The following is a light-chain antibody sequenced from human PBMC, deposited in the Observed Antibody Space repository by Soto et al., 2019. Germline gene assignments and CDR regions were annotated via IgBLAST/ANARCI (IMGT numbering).Light chain of an antibody. Sequence: ELVLTHSPATLSLSPGERATLSCRASQSVSSYVAWYQQKLGQPRRLIIYDASKRATGIPARFSGIGSGTDFTLTSSSLQSEDFAVYYCQQYNNWPVTFGQGTRLEIK. J-gene: IGKJ5*01. CDR3: QQYNNWPVT. CDR1: QSVSSY. CDR2: DAS. V-gene: IGKV3-11*01.